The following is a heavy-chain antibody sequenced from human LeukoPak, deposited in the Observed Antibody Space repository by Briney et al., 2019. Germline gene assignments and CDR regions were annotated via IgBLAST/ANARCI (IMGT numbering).Heavy chain of an antibody. D-gene: IGHD3-22*01. CDR2: IIGSVHST. CDR1: GFTLTSYA. Sequence: GGSLGLSCAASGFTLTSYAMSWVRQAPGKGLEWVSAIIGSVHSTYYADSVKSRFTISRDNSKNTPYLQMNSLRAEDTAVYYCAKHSYDSSGYYSIDYWGQGTLVTVFS. J-gene: IGHJ4*02. CDR3: AKHSYDSSGYYSIDY. V-gene: IGHV3-23*01.